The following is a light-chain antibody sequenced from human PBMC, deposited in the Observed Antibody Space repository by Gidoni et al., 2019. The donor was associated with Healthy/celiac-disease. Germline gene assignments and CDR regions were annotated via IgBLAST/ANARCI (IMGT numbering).Light chain of an antibody. CDR1: QSISSY. V-gene: IGKV1-39*01. Sequence: DTPLTPSPSSLSVAVGDRVTITCRASQSISSYLHWYQQKPGKAPKLLIYAASSLQSGVPSRFSGSGSGTDFTLTISSLQPEDFATYYCQQSYSTPPTFGGGTKVEIK. J-gene: IGKJ4*01. CDR3: QQSYSTPPT. CDR2: AAS.